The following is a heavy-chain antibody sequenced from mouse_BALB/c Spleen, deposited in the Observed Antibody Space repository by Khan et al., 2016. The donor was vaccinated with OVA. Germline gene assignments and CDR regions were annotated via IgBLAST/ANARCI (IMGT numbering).Heavy chain of an antibody. Sequence: EVQLQQSGPGLVKPSQSLSLTCTVTGYSITSEYAWNWIRQFPGNKLEWMGYINYSGNTRYNPSLKSRISITRDTSKNQFFLQLNSVTTEDTATYDYTGKDYYDCDPFPYWGQGTLVTVSA. J-gene: IGHJ3*01. V-gene: IGHV3-2*02. CDR3: TGKDYYDCDPFPY. CDR1: GYSITSEYA. CDR2: INYSGNT. D-gene: IGHD2-4*01.